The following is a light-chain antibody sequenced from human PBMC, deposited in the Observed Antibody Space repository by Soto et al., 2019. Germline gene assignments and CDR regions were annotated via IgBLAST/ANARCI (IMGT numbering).Light chain of an antibody. CDR3: QEYGSSCPWT. CDR2: DAS. CDR1: QSVSSN. J-gene: IGKJ1*01. V-gene: IGKV3-20*01. Sequence: AAPVSITSQSVSSNLAWHQQKPGQAPRILMYDASTRATGISARFSGSGSGTDFTRTIRRLEPEDFAVYYCQEYGSSCPWTFGQGTKVDI.